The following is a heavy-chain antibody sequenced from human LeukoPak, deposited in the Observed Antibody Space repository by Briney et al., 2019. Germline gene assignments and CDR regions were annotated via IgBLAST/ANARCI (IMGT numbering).Heavy chain of an antibody. Sequence: SETLSLTCAVSGYSICSGYYWGWIRQPPGKGLEWIGSVYHSGSTYYNPSLKSRVTISVDTSKNQFSLKLSSVTAADTAVYYCARRYYDFWSGYSDYYYYYMDVWGKGTTVTVSS. CDR1: GYSICSGYY. CDR2: VYHSGST. J-gene: IGHJ6*03. CDR3: ARRYYDFWSGYSDYYYYYMDV. V-gene: IGHV4-38-2*01. D-gene: IGHD3-3*01.